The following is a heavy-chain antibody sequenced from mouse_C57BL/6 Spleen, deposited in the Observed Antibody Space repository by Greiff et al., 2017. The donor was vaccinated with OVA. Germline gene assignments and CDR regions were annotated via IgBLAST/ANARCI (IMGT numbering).Heavy chain of an antibody. CDR1: GYTFTDYE. CDR2: IDPETGGT. Sequence: QVQLKESGAELVRPGASVTLSCKASGYTFTDYEMHWVKQTPVHGLEWIGAIDPETGGTAYNQKFKGKAILTADKSSSTAYMELRSLTSEDSAVYYCTSDGDRFAYWGQGTLVTVSA. CDR3: TSDGDRFAY. J-gene: IGHJ3*01. V-gene: IGHV1-15*01. D-gene: IGHD2-13*01.